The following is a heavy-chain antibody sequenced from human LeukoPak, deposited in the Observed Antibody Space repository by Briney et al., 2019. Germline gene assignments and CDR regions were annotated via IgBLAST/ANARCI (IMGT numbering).Heavy chain of an antibody. CDR3: TTDLGLTMMRGVIVY. CDR1: GFTSPNAW. CDR2: IKRKGDGETT. Sequence: GGSLRLFCAASGFTSPNAWMTWVRQAPGKGREGVGGIKRKGDGETTDYAAPVKGRFSMSRDDSKATMYLQMYSLEAEDTAVYYCTTDLGLTMMRGVIVYWGQGALVTVSS. D-gene: IGHD3-10*01. J-gene: IGHJ4*02. V-gene: IGHV3-15*01.